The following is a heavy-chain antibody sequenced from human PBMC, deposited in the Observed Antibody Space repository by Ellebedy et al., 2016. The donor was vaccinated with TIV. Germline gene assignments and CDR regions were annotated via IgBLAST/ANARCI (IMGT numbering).Heavy chain of an antibody. CDR1: GFTFWNHW. J-gene: IGHJ4*02. Sequence: GGSLRLSXAASGFTFWNHWMQWLRQAPGKGLEWVSYISPSGDTYYADSVKGRFTISRDNAKNSLYLQMNSLRGEDTAVYYCARDPDSASKVDFWGQGTLVTVSS. CDR2: ISPSGDT. D-gene: IGHD1-14*01. V-gene: IGHV3-69-1*01. CDR3: ARDPDSASKVDF.